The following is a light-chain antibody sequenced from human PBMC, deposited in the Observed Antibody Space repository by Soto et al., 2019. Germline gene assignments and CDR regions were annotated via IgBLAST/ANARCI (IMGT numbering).Light chain of an antibody. CDR1: QSVTNNY. CDR2: GSS. CDR3: HQYGSSPAYT. J-gene: IGKJ2*01. V-gene: IGKV3-20*01. Sequence: EVVLTQSPGTLSLSPGESATLSCRASQSVTNNYFAWYQQKPGQAPRLLIFGSSDRATGIPDRFSGSGSGTDFTLTISRLEPEDLAVYYCHQYGSSPAYTFGQGTKLEIK.